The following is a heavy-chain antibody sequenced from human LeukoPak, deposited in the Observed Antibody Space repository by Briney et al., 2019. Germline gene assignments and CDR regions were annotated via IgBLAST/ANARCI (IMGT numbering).Heavy chain of an antibody. V-gene: IGHV1-2*02. J-gene: IGHJ4*02. D-gene: IGHD3-3*01. CDR3: ARGGRSIFGVADY. CDR1: GYTFTDYY. CDR2: INPNGGGT. Sequence: ATVKVSCKASGYTFTDYYMHWVRQAPGQGLEWMGWINPNGGGTNYAQKFQGRVTMTRDTSISTAYMELSRVRSDDTAVYYCARGGRSIFGVADYWGQGTLVTVSS.